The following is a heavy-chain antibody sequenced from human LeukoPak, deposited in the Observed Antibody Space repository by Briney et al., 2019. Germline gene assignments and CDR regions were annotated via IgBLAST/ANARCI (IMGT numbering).Heavy chain of an antibody. V-gene: IGHV3-21*01. CDR2: ISSSSSYI. CDR1: GFTFSSYS. D-gene: IGHD3-9*01. J-gene: IGHJ6*04. CDR3: ARDTYYDILTSPSRLDV. Sequence: GGSLRLSCAASGFTFSSYSMNWVRQAPGKGLEWVSSISSSSSYIYYADSVKGRFTISRDNAKNSLYLQMNSLRAEDTAVYYCARDTYYDILTSPSRLDVWGKGTTVTVSS.